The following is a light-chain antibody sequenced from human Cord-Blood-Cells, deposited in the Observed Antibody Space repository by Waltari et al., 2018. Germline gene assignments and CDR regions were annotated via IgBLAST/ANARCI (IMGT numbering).Light chain of an antibody. Sequence: VKMPQSPSSLSASVGHRIIITCRASQSISSKLNWYQQKPGKAPKLLIYAASSLQSGVPSRFSGSGSGTDFTLTISSLQPEDFATYYCQQSYSTPRTFGQGTKVEIK. CDR2: AAS. CDR1: QSISSK. CDR3: QQSYSTPRT. J-gene: IGKJ1*01. V-gene: IGKV1-39*01.